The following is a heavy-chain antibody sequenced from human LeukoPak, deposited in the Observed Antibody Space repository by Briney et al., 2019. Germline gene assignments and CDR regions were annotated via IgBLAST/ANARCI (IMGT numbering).Heavy chain of an antibody. CDR1: GFTVSSNY. D-gene: IGHD3-10*01. J-gene: IGHJ4*02. V-gene: IGHV3-53*01. CDR3: ARIYYGSGSYYNTIDN. CDR2: IYSGGST. Sequence: GGSLRLSCAASGFTVSSNYMSWVRQAPGKGLEWVSVIYSGGSTYYADSVKGRFTISRDNSKNTLYPQMNSLRAEDTAVYYCARIYYGSGSYYNTIDNWGQGALVTVSS.